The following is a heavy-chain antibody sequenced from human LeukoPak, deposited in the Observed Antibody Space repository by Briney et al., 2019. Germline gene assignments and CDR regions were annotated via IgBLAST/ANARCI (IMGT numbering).Heavy chain of an antibody. CDR3: VRGTNDWKGLDC. D-gene: IGHD1-1*01. CDR2: IHPHGRYA. J-gene: IGHJ4*02. CDR1: GFAFSDYF. V-gene: IGHV3-74*03. Sequence: PGGSLRLSCAASGFAFSDYFMHWVRQSPEKGLVWVSDIHPHGRYAAYADSVRGRFTISRDDAKNTLYLQMNSLTSEDTAVYYCVRGTNDWKGLDCWGQGTLVTASS.